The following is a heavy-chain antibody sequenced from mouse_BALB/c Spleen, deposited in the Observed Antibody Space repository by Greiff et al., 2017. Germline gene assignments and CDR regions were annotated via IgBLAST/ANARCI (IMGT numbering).Heavy chain of an antibody. CDR1: GYTFTSYT. CDR2: INPSSGYT. J-gene: IGHJ2*01. Sequence: QVQLQQPGAELVKPGASVKMSCKASGYTFTSYTMHWVKQRPGQGLEWIGYINPSSGYTNYNQKFKDKATLTADKSSSTAYMQLSSLTSEDSAVYYCARGRPYYFDYWGQGTTLTVSS. V-gene: IGHV1S26*01. CDR3: ARGRPYYFDY.